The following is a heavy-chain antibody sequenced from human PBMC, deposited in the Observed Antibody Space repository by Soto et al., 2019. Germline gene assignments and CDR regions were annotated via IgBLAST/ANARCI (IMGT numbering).Heavy chain of an antibody. V-gene: IGHV5-51*07. CDR2: IYPADSDI. CDR1: GYSFTAYW. CDR3: ARQDGFGLYYFDY. Sequence: GESLKISCQTSGYSFTAYWVAWVHQTPGRGLEWMGIIYPADSDIRYSPSFQGQVTISADRSISTVYLQWTSLKASDTAMYFCARQDGFGLYYFDYWGQGTPVTVSS. J-gene: IGHJ4*02. D-gene: IGHD3-10*01.